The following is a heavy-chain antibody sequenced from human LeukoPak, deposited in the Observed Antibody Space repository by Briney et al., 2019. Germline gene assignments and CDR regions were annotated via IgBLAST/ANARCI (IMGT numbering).Heavy chain of an antibody. J-gene: IGHJ3*02. CDR2: IYYSGST. CDR1: GGSISSGGYS. CDR3: ARASEIGRAFDI. V-gene: IGHV4-31*03. Sequence: PSQTLSLTCTVSGGSISSGGYSWSWIRQHPGKGLEWIGYIYYSGSTYYNPSLKSRVTISVDTSKNQFSLKLSSVTAADTAVYYCARASEIGRAFDIWGQGTMVTVSS. D-gene: IGHD1-26*01.